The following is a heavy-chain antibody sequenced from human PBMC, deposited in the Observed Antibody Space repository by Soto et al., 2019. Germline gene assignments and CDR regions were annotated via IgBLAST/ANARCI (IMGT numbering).Heavy chain of an antibody. Sequence: ASVKVSCKASGNTFTSYDINWVRQATGHGLEWMGWINPNSGNIGYAQKFQGRVTMTRDTAIRTAYMEVSRLRSDDTAVYYCARGRASGSYYLLDYWGQGTSVPVSS. V-gene: IGHV1-8*01. CDR3: ARGRASGSYYLLDY. CDR1: GNTFTSYD. J-gene: IGHJ4*02. CDR2: INPNSGNI. D-gene: IGHD3-10*01.